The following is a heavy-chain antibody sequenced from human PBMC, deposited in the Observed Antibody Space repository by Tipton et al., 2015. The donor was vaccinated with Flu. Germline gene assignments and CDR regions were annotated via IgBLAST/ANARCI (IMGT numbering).Heavy chain of an antibody. CDR3: VRREYSPYYYDLSFGT. Sequence: QLVQSGAEVKKPGESLKISCKCSGYSFTNYWSGWVRQMPGKGLEWMGIISPGDFDSRYSPSFQGQVTISADKSINTAYLQWSSLKASDTAMYYCVRREYSPYYYDLSFGTWGQGSLVTVSS. V-gene: IGHV5-51*03. D-gene: IGHD3/OR15-3a*01. J-gene: IGHJ5*02. CDR1: GYSFTNYW. CDR2: ISPGDFDS.